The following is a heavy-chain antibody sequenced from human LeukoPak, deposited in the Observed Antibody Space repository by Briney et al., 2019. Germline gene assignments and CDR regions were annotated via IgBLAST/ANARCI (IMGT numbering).Heavy chain of an antibody. V-gene: IGHV3-30-3*01. CDR1: GFTFSTYA. J-gene: IGHJ6*02. CDR2: ISYDGNNK. CDR3: ARDLSMYYNYGMDV. Sequence: GGSLRLSCAASGFTFSTYAMHWVRQAPGKGLERVAVISYDGNNKYYADSVRGRFTTSRDNSKNTVSLQMDSLRAEDTAVYYCARDLSMYYNYGMDVWGQGTTVTVSS.